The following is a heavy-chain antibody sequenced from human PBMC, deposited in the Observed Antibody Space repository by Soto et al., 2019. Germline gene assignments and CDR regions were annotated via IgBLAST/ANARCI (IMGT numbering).Heavy chain of an antibody. CDR1: GGSFSGYY. Sequence: PSETLSLTCAVYGGSFSGYYWGWIRQPPGKGLEWIGEINHSGSTNYNPSLKSRVTISVDTSKNQFSLKLSSVTAADTAVYYCALGRPYYDFWSGYYLNWFDPWGQGTLVTVSS. CDR3: ALGRPYYDFWSGYYLNWFDP. V-gene: IGHV4-34*01. CDR2: INHSGST. D-gene: IGHD3-3*01. J-gene: IGHJ5*02.